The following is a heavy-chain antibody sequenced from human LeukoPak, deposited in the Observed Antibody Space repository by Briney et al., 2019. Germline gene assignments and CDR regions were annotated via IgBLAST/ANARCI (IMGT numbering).Heavy chain of an antibody. CDR1: GFTLSSYG. J-gene: IGHJ4*02. CDR2: ISHDGSKK. CDR3: ARANGQLWTTPDY. D-gene: IGHD5-18*01. Sequence: GGSLRLSCAASGFTLSSYGMHWVRQPQGEGLEWVAVISHDGSKKYSAESVKGRFTISRDNSKNTLYLQMNSLRAEDTAVYYCARANGQLWTTPDYWGQGTLVTVSS. V-gene: IGHV3-30*03.